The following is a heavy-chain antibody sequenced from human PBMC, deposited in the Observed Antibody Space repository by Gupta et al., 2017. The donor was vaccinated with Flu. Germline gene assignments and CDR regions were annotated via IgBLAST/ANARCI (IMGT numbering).Heavy chain of an antibody. J-gene: IGHJ3*02. CDR2: ISGSGFSGSGNGP. CDR3: VKGGYGDNGALHM. Sequence: EVQLLESGGGLVQPGGSLSLSCAAPRFTYSGYAMIWVRQAPGRGLEWVSSISGSGFSGSGNGPYYADSVKGRFLISRDDSKNTLHLQMNSLRPEDTALYHCVKGGYGDNGALHMWGQGTMATVSS. V-gene: IGHV3-23*01. D-gene: IGHD4-17*01. CDR1: RFTYSGYA.